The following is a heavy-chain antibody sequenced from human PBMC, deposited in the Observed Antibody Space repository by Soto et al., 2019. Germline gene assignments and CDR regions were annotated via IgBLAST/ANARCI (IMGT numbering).Heavy chain of an antibody. J-gene: IGHJ6*02. CDR1: GGSFIGYY. D-gene: IGHD2-21*02. V-gene: IGHV4-34*01. CDR3: ARADRTLVTSYSLDV. Sequence: SETLSLTCAVYGGSFIGYYCSFIRHPPVKGLEWIGEINHSGTINFNPSLKSRLTISLDTSKKHFSLKLSSVTDADTAAYYCARADRTLVTSYSLDVWGQGTTVTVSS. CDR2: INHSGTI.